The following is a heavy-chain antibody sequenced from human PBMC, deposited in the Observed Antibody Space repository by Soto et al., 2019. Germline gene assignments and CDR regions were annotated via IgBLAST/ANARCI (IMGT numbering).Heavy chain of an antibody. J-gene: IGHJ4*02. CDR2: IYHDGSNK. CDR1: GFTFSSFV. D-gene: IGHD3-16*01. Sequence: QVQLVESGGGGVQPGRSLRLSCATSGFTFSSFVMHWVRQAPGKGLEWVAVIYHDGSNKYYADSVKGRFTISRDNSKSPLYLQMNSLRAEDTAVYYCASRVGAVDYWGQGTLVTVSS. V-gene: IGHV3-33*01. CDR3: ASRVGAVDY.